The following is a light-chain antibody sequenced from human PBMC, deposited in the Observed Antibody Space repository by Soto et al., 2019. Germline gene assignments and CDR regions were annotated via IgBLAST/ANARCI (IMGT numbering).Light chain of an antibody. CDR3: QQYGTSPWT. V-gene: IGKV3-20*01. J-gene: IGKJ1*01. CDR2: GAS. Sequence: EIVLTQSPGTLSLSPGERATLSCRASQSVGSDYFAWYQQKPGQAPRLLIYGASSRAAGIPDRFSGSGSGTGFTLTISRLEPEDFAVYYCQQYGTSPWTFGQGTKVDIK. CDR1: QSVGSDY.